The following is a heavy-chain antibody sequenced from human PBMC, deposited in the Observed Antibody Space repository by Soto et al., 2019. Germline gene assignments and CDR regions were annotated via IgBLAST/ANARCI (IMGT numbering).Heavy chain of an antibody. Sequence: SETLSLTCTVSGGSISSSSYYWGWIRQPPGKGLEWIGSIYYSGSTYYNPSLKSRVTISVDTSKNQFSLKLSSVTAADTAVYYCARQQLWFGELLSPSYYYYMDVWGKGTTVTVSS. D-gene: IGHD3-10*01. CDR1: GGSISSSSYY. V-gene: IGHV4-39*01. CDR2: IYYSGST. J-gene: IGHJ6*03. CDR3: ARQQLWFGELLSPSYYYYMDV.